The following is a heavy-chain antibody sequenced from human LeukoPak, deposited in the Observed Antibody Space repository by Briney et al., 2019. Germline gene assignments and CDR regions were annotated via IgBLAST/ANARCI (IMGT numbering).Heavy chain of an antibody. D-gene: IGHD3-9*01. CDR3: ARDTQPTYYDILSWFDP. CDR1: GYTFTSYG. V-gene: IGHV1-18*01. J-gene: IGHJ5*02. Sequence: GASVKVSCKASGYTFTSYGISWVRQAPGQGLEWMGWISAYNGNTNYAQKLQGRVTMTTDTSTSTAYMELRSLRSDDTAVYYCARDTQPTYYDILSWFDPWCQGTLVTVSS. CDR2: ISAYNGNT.